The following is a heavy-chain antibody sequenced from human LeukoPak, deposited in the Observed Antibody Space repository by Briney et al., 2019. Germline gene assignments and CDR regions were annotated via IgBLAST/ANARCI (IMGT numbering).Heavy chain of an antibody. V-gene: IGHV3-30*03. CDR1: GFTFNTYG. Sequence: HPGRSLRLSCAASGFTFNTYGMHWVRQAPGKGLEWVAVISYDGSSKYYADSVKGRFTISRDNSKNTLYLQMNSLKIEDTAVYYCADESGFDYWGQGTLVTVSS. J-gene: IGHJ4*02. D-gene: IGHD3-10*01. CDR3: ADESGFDY. CDR2: ISYDGSSK.